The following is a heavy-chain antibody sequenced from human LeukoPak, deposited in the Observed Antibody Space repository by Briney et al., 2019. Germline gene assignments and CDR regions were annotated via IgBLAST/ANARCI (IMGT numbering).Heavy chain of an antibody. CDR3: ARGAGYYDSSGYKSDY. D-gene: IGHD3-22*01. CDR1: GYTFTSYG. CDR2: ISAYNGNT. Sequence: ASVKVSCKASGYTFTSYGISWVRQAPGQGLEWMGWISAYNGNTNYAQKLQGRVTMTTDTSTSTAYMELRSLRSDDTAVYYCARGAGYYDSSGYKSDYWGQGTLVTVSS. J-gene: IGHJ4*02. V-gene: IGHV1-18*01.